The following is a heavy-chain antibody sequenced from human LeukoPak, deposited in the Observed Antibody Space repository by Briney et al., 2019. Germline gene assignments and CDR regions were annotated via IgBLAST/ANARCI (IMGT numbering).Heavy chain of an antibody. Sequence: SETLSLTCAVSGVSISSGGYPWSWIRQPPGKGLEWIGYIYHSGSTYYNPSLKSRVTISVDRSKNQFSLKLSSVTAADTAVYYCARAHPNYDILTGVYYYGMDVWGQGTTVTVSS. CDR2: IYHSGST. D-gene: IGHD3-9*01. J-gene: IGHJ6*02. CDR3: ARAHPNYDILTGVYYYGMDV. CDR1: GVSISSGGYP. V-gene: IGHV4-30-2*01.